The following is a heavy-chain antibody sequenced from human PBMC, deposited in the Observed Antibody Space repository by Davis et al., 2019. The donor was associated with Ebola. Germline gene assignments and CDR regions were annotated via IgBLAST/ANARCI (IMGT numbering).Heavy chain of an antibody. V-gene: IGHV4-34*01. CDR3: ARGRRCSSTSCYTGYYYYGMDV. CDR1: GGSFSGYY. D-gene: IGHD2-2*02. J-gene: IGHJ6*02. CDR2: INHSGST. Sequence: MPGGSLRLSCAVYGGSFSGYYWSWIRQPPGKGLEWIGEINHSGSTNYNPSLKSRVTISVDTSKNQFSLKLSSVTAADTAVYYCARGRRCSSTSCYTGYYYYGMDVWGQGTTVTVSS.